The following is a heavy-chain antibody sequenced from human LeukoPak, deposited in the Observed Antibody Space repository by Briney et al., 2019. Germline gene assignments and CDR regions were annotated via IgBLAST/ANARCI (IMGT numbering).Heavy chain of an antibody. CDR2: INHSGST. D-gene: IGHD3-22*01. V-gene: IGHV4-34*01. CDR3: ARRHTYYYDSSGYYVLGDYFGY. CDR1: GGSFSGYY. Sequence: NASETLSLTCAVYGGSFSGYYWSWIRQPPGKGLEWIGEINHSGSTNYNPSLKSRVTISVDTSKNQFSLKLSSVTAADTAVYYCARRHTYYYDSSGYYVLGDYFGYWGQGTLVTVSS. J-gene: IGHJ4*02.